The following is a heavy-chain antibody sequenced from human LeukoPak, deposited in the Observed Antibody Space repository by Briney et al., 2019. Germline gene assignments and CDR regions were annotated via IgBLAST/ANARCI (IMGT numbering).Heavy chain of an antibody. CDR3: ITDIPGGGYPLDF. D-gene: IGHD3-16*02. CDR2: IKGKADGETI. J-gene: IGHJ4*02. V-gene: IGHV3-15*01. CDR1: GFTFTSAW. Sequence: GGSLRLSCAASGFTFTSAWMSWVRQSPGKGLEWVGRIKGKADGETIDYAAPVKGRFTISRDDSTKTLYLLMDSLETDDTAVYFCITDIPGGGYPLDFWGQGTLVTVSS.